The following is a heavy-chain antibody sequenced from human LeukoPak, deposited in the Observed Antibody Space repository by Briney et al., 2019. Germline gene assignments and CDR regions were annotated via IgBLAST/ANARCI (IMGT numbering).Heavy chain of an antibody. V-gene: IGHV4-59*01. CDR3: ARHTFSSNNGVCPFDY. D-gene: IGHD2-8*01. CDR1: GGSISSYY. Sequence: SETLSLTCTVSGGSISSYYWSWIRQPPEKGLEWIGYMYYSGSTNYNPSLKSRVTISVDTSKNQFSLKLSSVTAADAAVYYCARHTFSSNNGVCPFDYWGQGTLVTVSS. CDR2: MYYSGST. J-gene: IGHJ4*02.